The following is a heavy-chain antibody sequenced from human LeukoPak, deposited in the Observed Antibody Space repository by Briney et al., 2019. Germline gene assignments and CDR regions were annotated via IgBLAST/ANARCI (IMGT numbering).Heavy chain of an antibody. CDR1: GFTLSSYS. V-gene: IGHV3-48*01. CDR2: ISSSSSTI. CDR3: ARDIGTYYYGSGSYYGWFDP. J-gene: IGHJ5*02. D-gene: IGHD3-10*01. Sequence: PGGSLRLSCAASGFTLSSYSMNWVRQAPGKGLEWVSYISSSSSTIYYADSVKGRFTISRDNAKNSLYLQMNSLRAEDTAVYYCARDIGTYYYGSGSYYGWFDPWRQGTLVTVSS.